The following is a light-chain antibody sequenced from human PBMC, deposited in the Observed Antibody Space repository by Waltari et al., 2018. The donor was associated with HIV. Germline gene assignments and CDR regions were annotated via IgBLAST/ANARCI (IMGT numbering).Light chain of an antibody. CDR1: NSNIGSNL. Sequence: QSVLPQPPSASGTPGQRVTTSYSGSNSNIGSNLVNWYQHLPGRAPNLLIYSNNQRPSGVPDRFSGSKSGTSASLAISGLQSEDEADYYCAVWDDSLNGPVFGGGTKLTVL. V-gene: IGLV1-44*01. CDR3: AVWDDSLNGPV. J-gene: IGLJ3*02. CDR2: SNN.